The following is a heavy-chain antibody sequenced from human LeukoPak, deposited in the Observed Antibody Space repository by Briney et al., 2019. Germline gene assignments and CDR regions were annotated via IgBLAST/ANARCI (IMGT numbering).Heavy chain of an antibody. Sequence: TSETLSLTCTVSGGSISSSSYYWGWIRQPPGKGLEWIGSIYYSGSTYYNPSLKSRVTISVDTSKNQFSLKLSSVTAADTAVYYCARDKTDGYYYGSGSLDYWGQGTLVTVSS. CDR1: GGSISSSSYY. D-gene: IGHD3-10*01. CDR3: ARDKTDGYYYGSGSLDY. V-gene: IGHV4-39*07. CDR2: IYYSGST. J-gene: IGHJ4*02.